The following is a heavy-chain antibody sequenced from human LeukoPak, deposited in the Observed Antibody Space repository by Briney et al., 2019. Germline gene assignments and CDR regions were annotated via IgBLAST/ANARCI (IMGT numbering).Heavy chain of an antibody. Sequence: ASVKVSCKVSGYTLSELSIHWVRLAPGKGLEKMGRFDPEEGQTIYSKRLQGRITMTGDTSTNTAYMEISSLTSEDTAFYYCATGILIPAGFDFWGPGTLVTVSS. CDR3: ATGILIPAGFDF. D-gene: IGHD3-9*01. CDR1: GYTLSELS. V-gene: IGHV1-24*01. CDR2: FDPEEGQT. J-gene: IGHJ4*02.